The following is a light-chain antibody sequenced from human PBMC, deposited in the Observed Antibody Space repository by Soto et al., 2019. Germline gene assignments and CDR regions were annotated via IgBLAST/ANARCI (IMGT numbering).Light chain of an antibody. V-gene: IGKV1-5*03. CDR2: KAS. CDR1: QSISSW. Sequence: DMELSQYPCTLSASVGDRVTITSRASQSISSWLVWYHQKPGKAPKLLIYKASSLESGGPSRFSGSGSGTEFTLTIISLQSEDFAVYYCQQYNNWPGTFGQGTKVDNK. J-gene: IGKJ1*01. CDR3: QQYNNWPGT.